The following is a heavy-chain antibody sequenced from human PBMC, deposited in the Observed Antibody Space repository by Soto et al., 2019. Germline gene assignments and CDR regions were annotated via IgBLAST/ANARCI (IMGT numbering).Heavy chain of an antibody. J-gene: IGHJ6*02. D-gene: IGHD3-9*01. CDR2: IYYSGST. Sequence: SETLSLTCTVSGGSISSYYWSWIRQPPGKGLEWIGYIYYSGSTNYNPSLKSRVTISVDTSKNQFSLKLSSVTAADTAVYYCARGLLRYFDNNYYYYGMDVWGQGTTVTVSS. CDR1: GGSISSYY. V-gene: IGHV4-59*01. CDR3: ARGLLRYFDNNYYYYGMDV.